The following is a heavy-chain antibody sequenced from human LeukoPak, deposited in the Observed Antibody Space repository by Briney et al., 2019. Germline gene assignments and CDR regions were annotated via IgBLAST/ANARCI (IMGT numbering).Heavy chain of an antibody. CDR3: ARDRSDQRYSSGWYYFDY. V-gene: IGHV1-18*01. CDR1: GYTFTIYG. D-gene: IGHD6-19*01. Sequence: ASVKVFCKTSGYTFTIYGISWVRQAPGQGLEWMGWISAYNGNTNYAQKFQGRVTMTTDTSTSTAYMELRSLRSDDTAVYYCARDRSDQRYSSGWYYFDYWGQGTLVTVSS. J-gene: IGHJ4*02. CDR2: ISAYNGNT.